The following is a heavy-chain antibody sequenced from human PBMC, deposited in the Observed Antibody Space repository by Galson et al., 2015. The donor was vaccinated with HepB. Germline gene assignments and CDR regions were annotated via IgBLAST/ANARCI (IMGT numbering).Heavy chain of an antibody. CDR1: GFTFSSYA. J-gene: IGHJ3*02. D-gene: IGHD3-10*01. CDR2: ISYDGSNK. Sequence: SLRLSCAASGFTFSSYAMHWVRQAPGKGLEWVAVISYDGSNKYYADSVKGRFTISRDNSKNTLYLQMNSLRAEDTAVYYCARARRRGVIITGSGGAFDIWGQGTMVTVSS. CDR3: ARARRRGVIITGSGGAFDI. V-gene: IGHV3-30-3*01.